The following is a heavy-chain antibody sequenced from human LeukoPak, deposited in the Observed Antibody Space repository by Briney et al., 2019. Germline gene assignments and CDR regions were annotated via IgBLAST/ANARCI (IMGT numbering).Heavy chain of an antibody. D-gene: IGHD6-19*01. CDR3: ARQKSGVAVAGPGDH. CDR2: IKDDGSAN. V-gene: IGHV3-7*01. Sequence: GGSLRLSCAASGVAFSTYWMKWVRQAPGKGLEWVASIKDDGSANYYVDSVKGRFTISRDNAKNSLYLRMNSLRVEDTAVYYCARQKSGVAVAGPGDHWGQGTLVTVSS. CDR1: GVAFSTYW. J-gene: IGHJ4*02.